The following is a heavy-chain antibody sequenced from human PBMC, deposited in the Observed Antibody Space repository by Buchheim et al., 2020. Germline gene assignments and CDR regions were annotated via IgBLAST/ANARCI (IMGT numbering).Heavy chain of an antibody. CDR1: GFTFSSYA. J-gene: IGHJ4*02. D-gene: IGHD5/OR15-5a*01. V-gene: IGHV3-23*01. CDR2: ISGSGRST. Sequence: EVQLLESGGGLVQPGGSLRLSCAASGFTFSSYAMSWVRQAPGKGLEWVSSISGSGRSTDYADSVKGRFTISRENAKNTAYLQMNSLRAEDTAVYYCAKDLLSTNSYYFDYWGQGTL. CDR3: AKDLLSTNSYYFDY.